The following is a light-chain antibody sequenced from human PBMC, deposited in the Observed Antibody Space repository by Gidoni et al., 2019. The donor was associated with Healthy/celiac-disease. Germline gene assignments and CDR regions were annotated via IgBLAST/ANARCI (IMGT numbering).Light chain of an antibody. CDR3: QQRSNWLT. Sequence: EIVLTQSPATLSLSPGERATLSCRASQSVSSNLAWYQQKTGQAPRLLIYDASNRATGIPARFSGSGSGTDFTLTISSLEPEDFAVYYCQQRSNWLTFGGGTKVEIK. V-gene: IGKV3-11*01. CDR1: QSVSSN. J-gene: IGKJ4*01. CDR2: DAS.